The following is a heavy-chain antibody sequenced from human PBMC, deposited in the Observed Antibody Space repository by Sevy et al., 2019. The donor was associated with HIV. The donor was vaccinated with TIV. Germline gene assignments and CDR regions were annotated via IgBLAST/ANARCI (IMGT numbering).Heavy chain of an antibody. V-gene: IGHV3-15*01. CDR1: GFTFSNAW. CDR2: IKSKTDGGTT. Sequence: GGSLRLSCAASGFTFSNAWMSWVRQAPGKGLEWVGRIKSKTDGGTTDYTTHVKDRFTIARDDSKNTLYLQMNSLKTEETAVYYCQGAAVVLKVGATPWYMDVWGKGTTVTVSS. D-gene: IGHD1-26*01. J-gene: IGHJ6*03. CDR3: QGAAVVLKVGATPWYMDV.